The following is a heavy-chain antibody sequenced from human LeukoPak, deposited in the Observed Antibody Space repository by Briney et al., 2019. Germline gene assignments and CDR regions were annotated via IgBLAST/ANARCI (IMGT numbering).Heavy chain of an antibody. CDR1: GYSSTSYW. J-gene: IGHJ4*02. V-gene: IGHV5-51*01. CDR2: IYPGDSDT. Sequence: GEPLKFSWKASGYSSTSYWIGWVRQLQGKGLNWMGIIYPGDSDTRFSPSFQGQVTISADKSISTAYLQWSSLKASDTAMYYCARQADYYDSSGVVGYFDYWGQGTLVTVSS. CDR3: ARQADYYDSSGVVGYFDY. D-gene: IGHD3-22*01.